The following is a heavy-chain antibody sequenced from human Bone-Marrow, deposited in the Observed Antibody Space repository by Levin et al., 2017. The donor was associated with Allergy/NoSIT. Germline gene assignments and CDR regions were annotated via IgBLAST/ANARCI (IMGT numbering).Heavy chain of an antibody. CDR3: AHRSRRRGGWSNHLFDI. D-gene: IGHD6-19*01. V-gene: IGHV2-5*02. Sequence: SGPTLVKPTQTLTLTCTFSGFSLSTSGVGVGWIRQPPGKALEWLALIYWDDDKRYSPSLKSRLTITKDTSKNQVVLTMTNMDPVDTATYYCAHRSRRRGGWSNHLFDIWGQGTMVTVSS. J-gene: IGHJ3*02. CDR1: GFSLSTSGVG. CDR2: IYWDDDK.